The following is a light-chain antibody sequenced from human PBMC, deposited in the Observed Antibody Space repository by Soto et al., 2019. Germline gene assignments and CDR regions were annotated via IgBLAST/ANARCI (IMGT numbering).Light chain of an antibody. CDR2: GAS. CDR1: QSVASS. V-gene: IGKV3-15*01. CDR3: QQYHYWPIT. J-gene: IGKJ5*01. Sequence: ERVMTQSPATLSASPGERVTRSCRASQSVASSVAWYQQKPGQAPRLILYGASTRATGFPARFSGSGSGTEFTLTISSLQSEDFAVYLCQQYHYWPITFGQGTRLEIK.